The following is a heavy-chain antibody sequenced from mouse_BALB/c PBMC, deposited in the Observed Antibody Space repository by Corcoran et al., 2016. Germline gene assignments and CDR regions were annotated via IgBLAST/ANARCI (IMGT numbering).Heavy chain of an antibody. CDR3: ARGGLRRGYYAMDY. CDR2: IDPANGNT. Sequence: EVQLQQSGAELVKPGASVKLSCTASGFNIKDTYMHWVKQRPEQGLEWIGRIDPANGNTKYDPKFQGKATITADTSYNTAYLKLSSLTSEDTAVYYCARGGLRRGYYAMDYWGQGTSVTVSS. D-gene: IGHD3-1*01. V-gene: IGHV14-3*02. CDR1: GFNIKDTY. J-gene: IGHJ4*01.